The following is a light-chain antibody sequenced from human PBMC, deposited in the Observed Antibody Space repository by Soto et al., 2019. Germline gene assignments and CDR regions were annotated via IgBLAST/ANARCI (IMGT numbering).Light chain of an antibody. CDR1: QSISSW. V-gene: IGKV1-5*03. J-gene: IGKJ2*01. CDR3: QQYNSYSPSYT. Sequence: DIPMTQSPSTLSASVGDRVTITCRASQSISSWLAWYQQKPGKAPKLLSYKASSLESGVPSRFSGSGSGTEFTLTINSLQPDDFATYYCQQYNSYSPSYTFGQRTKLEIK. CDR2: KAS.